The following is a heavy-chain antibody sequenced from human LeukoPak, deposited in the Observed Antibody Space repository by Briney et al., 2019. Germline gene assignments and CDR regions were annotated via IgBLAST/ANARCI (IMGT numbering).Heavy chain of an antibody. CDR3: ARDKCSSTSCYSPWFDP. V-gene: IGHV1-69*13. CDR2: IIPIFGTA. D-gene: IGHD2-2*01. Sequence: SVTVSCTASGGTFSSYAISWVRQAPGQGLEWMGGIIPIFGTANYAQKFQGRVTITADESTSTAYMELSSLRSEDTAVYYCARDKCSSTSCYSPWFDPWGQGTLVTVSS. CDR1: GGTFSSYA. J-gene: IGHJ5*02.